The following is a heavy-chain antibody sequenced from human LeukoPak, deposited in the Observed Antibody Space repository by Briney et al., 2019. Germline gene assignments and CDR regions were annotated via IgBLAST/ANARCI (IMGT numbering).Heavy chain of an antibody. J-gene: IGHJ4*02. CDR1: GFTFSSYW. CDR2: IKQDGSEK. D-gene: IGHD6-13*01. Sequence: GGSLRLSCAASGFTFSSYWMSWVRQAPGKGLEWVANIKQDGSEKYYVDSVKGRFTISRDNAKNSLYLQMNSLRAEDTALYYCAKGMYSSSWYYGFDYWGQGTLVTVSS. CDR3: AKGMYSSSWYYGFDY. V-gene: IGHV3-7*03.